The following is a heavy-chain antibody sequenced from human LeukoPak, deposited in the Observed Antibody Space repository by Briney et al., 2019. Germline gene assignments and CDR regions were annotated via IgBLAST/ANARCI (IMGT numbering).Heavy chain of an antibody. D-gene: IGHD4-17*01. CDR3: ARNHYGDYYFDY. Sequence: ASVKVSCKASGYTFTSYGISWVRQAPGQGLEWMGWISAYNGNTNYAQKLQGRVTMTTDTSTSTAYMELRSLRSDDTAVYYCARNHYGDYYFDYWGQGALVTVSS. CDR2: ISAYNGNT. V-gene: IGHV1-18*01. J-gene: IGHJ4*02. CDR1: GYTFTSYG.